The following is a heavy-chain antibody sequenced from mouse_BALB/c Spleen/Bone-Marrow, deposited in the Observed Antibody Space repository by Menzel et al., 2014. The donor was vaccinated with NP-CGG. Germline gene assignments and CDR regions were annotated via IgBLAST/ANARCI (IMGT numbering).Heavy chain of an antibody. J-gene: IGHJ2*01. CDR2: ISSGGSYT. CDR3: ARHYYGSSYYFDY. CDR1: GFTFSSYA. V-gene: IGHV5-9-3*01. Sequence: EVQGVESGGDLVKPGGSLKLSCAASGFTFSSYAMSWVRQTPEKRLEWVATISSGGSYTYYPDSVKGRFTISRDNAKNTLYLQMSSLRSEDTAMYYCARHYYGSSYYFDYWGKGTLSQSPQ. D-gene: IGHD1-1*01.